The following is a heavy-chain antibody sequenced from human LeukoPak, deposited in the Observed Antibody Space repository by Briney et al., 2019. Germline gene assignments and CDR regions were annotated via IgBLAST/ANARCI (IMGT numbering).Heavy chain of an antibody. J-gene: IGHJ4*02. CDR2: ISGSGGST. V-gene: IGHV3-23*01. D-gene: IGHD3-3*01. Sequence: GGSLRLSCAASGFTFSSYAMSWVRQAPGKGLEWVSAISGSGGSTYYADSMKGRFTISRDNSKNTLYLQMNSLRAEDTAVYYCAKVSSPYDFWSGPTIYYFDYWGQGTLVTVSS. CDR3: AKVSSPYDFWSGPTIYYFDY. CDR1: GFTFSSYA.